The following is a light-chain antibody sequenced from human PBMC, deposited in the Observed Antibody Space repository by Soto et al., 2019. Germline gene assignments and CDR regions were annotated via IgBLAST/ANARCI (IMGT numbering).Light chain of an antibody. J-gene: IGKJ1*01. CDR1: QSISSW. CDR2: AAS. V-gene: IGKV1-5*01. Sequence: EIQMTQSLSTLSASVGDKVTNTCRASQSISSWLAWYQQKPGKAPKLLIYAASSLQSGVPSRFSGSGSGTEFTLTISSLQPDDFATYYCQQYNSYSWTFGQGTKV. CDR3: QQYNSYSWT.